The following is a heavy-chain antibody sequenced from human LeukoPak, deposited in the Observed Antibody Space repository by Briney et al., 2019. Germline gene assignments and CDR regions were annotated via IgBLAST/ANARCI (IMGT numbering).Heavy chain of an antibody. J-gene: IGHJ3*02. Sequence: SGTLSLTCGVSGYSISSNHWWGWVSQPPGKGLEWIGEIYHDGTNKYSASLKSRVTISLDKIKNQFSLSVISVTAADTSVYYCVRATGAVAVRGWSFDIWGHGTMVTVSS. CDR1: GYSISSNHW. D-gene: IGHD6-19*01. CDR3: VRATGAVAVRGWSFDI. V-gene: IGHV4-4*02. CDR2: IYHDGTN.